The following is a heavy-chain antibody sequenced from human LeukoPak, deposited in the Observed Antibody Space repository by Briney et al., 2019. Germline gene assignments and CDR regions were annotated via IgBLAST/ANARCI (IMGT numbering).Heavy chain of an antibody. CDR1: GFTFSSYA. CDR3: ARDRVSSSWYPYYYYGMDV. J-gene: IGHJ6*02. D-gene: IGHD6-13*01. CDR2: ISYDGSNK. Sequence: PGRSLRLSCAASGFTFSSYAMPWVRQAPGKGLEWVAVISYDGSNKYYADSVKGRFTISRDNSKNTLYLQMNSLRAEDTAVYYCARDRVSSSWYPYYYYGMDVWGQGTTVTVSS. V-gene: IGHV3-30-3*01.